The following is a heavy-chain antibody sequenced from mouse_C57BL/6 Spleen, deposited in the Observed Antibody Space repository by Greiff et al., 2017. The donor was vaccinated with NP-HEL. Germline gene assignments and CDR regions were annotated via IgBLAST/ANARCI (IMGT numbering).Heavy chain of an antibody. D-gene: IGHD3-3*01. CDR3: ARGDSLGAMDY. Sequence: QVQLQQSGAELVKPGASVKISCKASGYAFSSYWMNWVKQRPGKGLEWIGQIYPGDGDTNYNGKFKGKATLTADKSSSTAYMQLSRLTSEDSAVYFGARGDSLGAMDYWGQGTSVTVSS. CDR2: IYPGDGDT. V-gene: IGHV1-80*01. CDR1: GYAFSSYW. J-gene: IGHJ4*01.